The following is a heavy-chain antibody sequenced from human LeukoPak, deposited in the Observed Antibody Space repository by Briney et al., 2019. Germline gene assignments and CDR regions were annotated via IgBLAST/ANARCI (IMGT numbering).Heavy chain of an antibody. CDR1: GGSFSGYY. D-gene: IGHD5-18*01. J-gene: IGHJ6*02. CDR3: ARALGYSYGYLDYYYYYGMDV. CDR2: INHSGST. V-gene: IGHV4-34*01. Sequence: SETLSLTCAVYGGSFSGYYWSWIRQPPGKGLEWIGEINHSGSTNYNPSLKSRVTISVDTSKNQFSLKLSSVTAADTAVYYCARALGYSYGYLDYYYYYGMDVWGQGTTVTVSS.